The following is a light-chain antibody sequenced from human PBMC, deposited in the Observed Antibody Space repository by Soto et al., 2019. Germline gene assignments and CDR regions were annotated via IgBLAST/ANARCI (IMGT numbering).Light chain of an antibody. CDR3: NSYTSSSTLL. V-gene: IGLV2-14*01. CDR2: DVS. Sequence: QSALTQPASVSGSPGQSITISCIGTSSDVGGYNYVSWYQQHPGKAPKLMIYDVSNRPSGVSNRFSGSKSGNTASLTISGLQAEDEADYYCNSYTSSSTLLFGGGTKLTVL. CDR1: SSDVGGYNY. J-gene: IGLJ2*01.